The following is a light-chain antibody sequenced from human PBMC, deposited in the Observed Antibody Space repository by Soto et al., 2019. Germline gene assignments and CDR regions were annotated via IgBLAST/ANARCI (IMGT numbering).Light chain of an antibody. CDR2: GAS. CDR1: QSVSSN. Sequence: EIVMTQSPATLSVSPGERATLSCRASQSVSSNLAWYQQKPGQAPRLLIYGASTRATGIPARFSGSGSGTEFTLTISSLQSEDFATYYCQQYDNFLVTFGQGTKLEIK. CDR3: QQYDNFLVT. V-gene: IGKV3-15*01. J-gene: IGKJ2*01.